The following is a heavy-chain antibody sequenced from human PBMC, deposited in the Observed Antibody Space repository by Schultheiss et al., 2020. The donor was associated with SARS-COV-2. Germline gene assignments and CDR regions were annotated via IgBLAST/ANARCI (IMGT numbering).Heavy chain of an antibody. CDR2: IYYSGST. Sequence: SQTLSLTCTVSGGSISSGGYYWSWIRQPPGKGLEWIGYIYYSGSTSYIPSLKSRVTISLDTSKNQFSLKLRSVTAADTAVYYCARGLDHYYYYTMDVWGQGTTVTVSS. D-gene: IGHD2-2*03. CDR1: GGSISSGGYY. J-gene: IGHJ6*02. CDR3: ARGLDHYYYYTMDV. V-gene: IGHV4-61*08.